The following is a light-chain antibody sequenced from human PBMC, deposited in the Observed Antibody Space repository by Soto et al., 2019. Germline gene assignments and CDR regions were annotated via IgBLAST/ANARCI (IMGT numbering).Light chain of an antibody. CDR3: SSYAGSNYVI. CDR2: EVN. CDR1: SSDVGGYNY. J-gene: IGLJ2*01. V-gene: IGLV2-8*01. Sequence: QSVLTQPASVSGSPGQSITISCTGTSSDVGGYNYVSWYQQHPGKAPKLMIYEVNKRPSGVPDRFSGSKSDNTASLTVSGLQAEDEAYHYCSSYAGSNYVIFGGGTQLTVL.